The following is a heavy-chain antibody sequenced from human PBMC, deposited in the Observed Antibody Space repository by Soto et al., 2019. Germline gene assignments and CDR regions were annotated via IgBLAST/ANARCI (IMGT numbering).Heavy chain of an antibody. D-gene: IGHD6-19*01. Sequence: SQTLSLTCAISGDSVSSNSAAWNWIRQSPSRGLEWLGRTYYRSKWYNDYAVSVKSRITINPDTSKNQFSLQLNSVTPEDTAVYYCARAPLSSGLTTYWFDPWGQGTLVTVSS. CDR1: GDSVSSNSAA. J-gene: IGHJ5*02. V-gene: IGHV6-1*01. CDR2: TYYRSKWYN. CDR3: ARAPLSSGLTTYWFDP.